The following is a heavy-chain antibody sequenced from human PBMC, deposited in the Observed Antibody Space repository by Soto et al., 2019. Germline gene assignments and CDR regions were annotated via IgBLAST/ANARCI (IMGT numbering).Heavy chain of an antibody. J-gene: IGHJ3*02. Sequence: ASVKVSCKVSGYTPTELSMHWVRQAPGKGFGWMGGFDPEDGETTYAQKFQGRVTMTEDPSTDTAYMELSSLRSEDTAVYYCANLDLDAFDIWGQGTMVTVSS. CDR1: GYTPTELS. V-gene: IGHV1-24*01. CDR2: FDPEDGET. CDR3: ANLDLDAFDI.